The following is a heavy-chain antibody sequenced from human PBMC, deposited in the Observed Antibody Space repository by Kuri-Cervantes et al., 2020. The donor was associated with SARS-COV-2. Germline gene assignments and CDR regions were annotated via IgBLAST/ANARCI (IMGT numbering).Heavy chain of an antibody. J-gene: IGHJ5*02. CDR3: AHLITVFGVVDPPGDYWFDP. D-gene: IGHD3-3*01. CDR1: GHTVRSGYY. Sequence: SETLSLTCTVSGHTVRSGYYWGWVRQPPGKGLGWIGSIYHTGHTYYNPSFESRLTISLDTSKNQFFLHLTSVTAGDTAVYYCAHLITVFGVVDPPGDYWFDPWGQGTLVTVSS. CDR2: IYHTGHT. V-gene: IGHV4-38-2*02.